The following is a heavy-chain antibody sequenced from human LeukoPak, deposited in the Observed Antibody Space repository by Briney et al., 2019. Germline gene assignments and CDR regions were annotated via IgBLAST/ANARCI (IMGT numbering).Heavy chain of an antibody. V-gene: IGHV3-23*01. D-gene: IGHD2-2*02. CDR3: AKSVVPAAIWNWFDP. CDR1: GFTFNSYA. J-gene: IGHJ5*02. Sequence: GGSLTLSCAASGFTFNSYAMSWVRQAPGKGLEWVSAISGSGGSTYYADSVKGRFNISRDNSKNTLYLQMNSLRAEDTAVYYCAKSVVPAAIWNWFDPWGQGTLVTVSS. CDR2: ISGSGGST.